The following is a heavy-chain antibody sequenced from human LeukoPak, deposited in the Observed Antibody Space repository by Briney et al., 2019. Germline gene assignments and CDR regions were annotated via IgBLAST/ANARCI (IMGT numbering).Heavy chain of an antibody. CDR2: ISGSGSST. J-gene: IGHJ4*02. Sequence: GGSYRLSCAASGFTFSTYAMSWVGQAPGKGLEWVSAISGSGSSTYYADSVKGRFTISRDNSKNTLSLHMNILRAEDTAVYYCAKTPRSLPPYWDQGTLVTVPS. CDR1: GFTFSTYA. CDR3: AKTPRSLPPY. V-gene: IGHV3-23*01. D-gene: IGHD2-15*01.